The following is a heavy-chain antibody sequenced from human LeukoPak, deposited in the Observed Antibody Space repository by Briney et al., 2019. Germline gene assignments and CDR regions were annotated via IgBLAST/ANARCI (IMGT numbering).Heavy chain of an antibody. CDR3: ARDDSFQDIVVVPPPDLGF. J-gene: IGHJ4*02. D-gene: IGHD2-2*01. Sequence: GGSLRLSCAASGFTFSASWMNWARQAPGKGLEWVANIKPDGTETYYADSVKGRFTISRDNAENSLYLQMNSLRAEDTAVYFCARDDSFQDIVVVPPPDLGFWGLGTLVTVSS. V-gene: IGHV3-7*03. CDR1: GFTFSASW. CDR2: IKPDGTET.